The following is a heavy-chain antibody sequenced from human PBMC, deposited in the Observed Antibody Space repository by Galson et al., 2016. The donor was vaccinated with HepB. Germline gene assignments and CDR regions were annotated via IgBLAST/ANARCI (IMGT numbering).Heavy chain of an antibody. CDR3: GRDPSRAGGEFLDY. Sequence: SVKVSCKASGGTFSRYAINWVRQAPGQGLEWMGGIIPILGTTNYAQKFQGRVTITADESTSTAYMELSSLRSEDTAVYYCGRDPSRAGGEFLDYWGQGTLVTVSS. V-gene: IGHV1-69*13. CDR1: GGTFSRYA. D-gene: IGHD2-21*01. J-gene: IGHJ4*02. CDR2: IIPILGTT.